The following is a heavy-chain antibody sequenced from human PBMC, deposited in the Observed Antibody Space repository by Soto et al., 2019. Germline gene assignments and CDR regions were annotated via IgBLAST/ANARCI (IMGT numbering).Heavy chain of an antibody. Sequence: QVQLVQSGAEVKKPGSSVKVSCKASGGTFSSYAISWVRQAPGQGLEWMGGIIPILGTANYAQKFQGRVTSTADESTSKADRELSSMRSEDTAVYYCARENGMDADLLGMEVWGQGTPVTVSS. J-gene: IGHJ6*02. V-gene: IGHV1-69*12. D-gene: IGHD5-18*01. CDR1: GGTFSSYA. CDR3: ARENGMDADLLGMEV. CDR2: IIPILGTA.